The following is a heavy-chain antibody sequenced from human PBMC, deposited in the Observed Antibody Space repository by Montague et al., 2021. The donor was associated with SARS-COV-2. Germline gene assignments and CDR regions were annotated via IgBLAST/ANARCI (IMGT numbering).Heavy chain of an antibody. J-gene: IGHJ4*02. D-gene: IGHD6-19*01. V-gene: IGHV4-4*02. CDR1: GGSISTSNW. CDR2: IYHNGTS. CDR3: ARLSGIAVGRAFDY. Sequence: SETLSLTCAVSGGSISTSNWCNWVRQPPGKGLEWIGQIYHNGTSNYNTSLKSRVTMSGDKSKNKFCLRLSSVTAADTAVYYCARLSGIAVGRAFDYWGQGTLVTVSS.